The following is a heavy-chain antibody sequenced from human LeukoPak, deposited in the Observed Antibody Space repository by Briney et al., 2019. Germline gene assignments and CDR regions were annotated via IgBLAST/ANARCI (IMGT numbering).Heavy chain of an antibody. CDR1: GFTFGSYA. Sequence: GGSLRLSCEASGFTFGSYAMYWVRQAPGKGLEWVAGIFGSGGSAHYADSAKGRFTISRDNSKNTVYLQINSLRAEDTAVYYCGKTKTGYSSGQKPAWPVDYWGQGTLVTVSS. CDR2: IFGSGGSA. CDR3: GKTKTGYSSGQKPAWPVDY. D-gene: IGHD6-19*01. V-gene: IGHV3-23*01. J-gene: IGHJ4*02.